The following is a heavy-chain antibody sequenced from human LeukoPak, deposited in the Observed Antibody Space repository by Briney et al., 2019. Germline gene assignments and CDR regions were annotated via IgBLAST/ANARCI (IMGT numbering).Heavy chain of an antibody. CDR3: ARGLSGFLEWLQRKYNWFDP. Sequence: SETLSLTCTVSGGSITSGTYYWGWIRQPPGEGLEWIGSVDYSGSSNYNPSLKSRVTIFVVTSKKQFSLNLSSVTAADTAVYYCARGLSGFLEWLQRKYNWFDPWGQGTLVTVSS. V-gene: IGHV4-39*01. J-gene: IGHJ5*02. CDR1: GGSITSGTYY. CDR2: VDYSGSS. D-gene: IGHD3-3*01.